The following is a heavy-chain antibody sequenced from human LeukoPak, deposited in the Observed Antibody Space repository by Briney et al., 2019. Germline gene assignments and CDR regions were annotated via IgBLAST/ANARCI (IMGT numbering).Heavy chain of an antibody. Sequence: GASVKVSCKASGYTFTSYAMHWVGQAPGQRLEWMGWINAGNGNTKYSQKFQGRVTITRDTSASTAYMELSSLRSEDTAVYYCARWYSSSWANWFDPWGQGTLVTVSS. V-gene: IGHV1-3*01. J-gene: IGHJ5*02. CDR2: INAGNGNT. CDR3: ARWYSSSWANWFDP. D-gene: IGHD6-13*01. CDR1: GYTFTSYA.